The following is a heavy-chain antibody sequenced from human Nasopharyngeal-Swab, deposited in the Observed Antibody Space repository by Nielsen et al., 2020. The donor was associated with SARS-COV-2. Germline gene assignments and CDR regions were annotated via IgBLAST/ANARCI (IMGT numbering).Heavy chain of an antibody. J-gene: IGHJ4*02. Sequence: SVKVSCKASGFTFTSSAVQWVRQARGQRLEWIGWIVVGSGNTNYAQKFQERVTITRDMSTSTAYMELSSLRSEDTAVYYCAAGEYYDSSGYYEWSQGTLVTVSS. V-gene: IGHV1-58*01. CDR3: AAGEYYDSSGYYE. D-gene: IGHD3-22*01. CDR1: GFTFTSSA. CDR2: IVVGSGNT.